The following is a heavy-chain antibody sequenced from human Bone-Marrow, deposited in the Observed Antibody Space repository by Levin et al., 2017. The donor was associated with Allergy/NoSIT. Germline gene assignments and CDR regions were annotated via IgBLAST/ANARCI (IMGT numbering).Heavy chain of an antibody. D-gene: IGHD1/OR15-1a*01. V-gene: IGHV3-9*01. CDR3: VKSLNTMTIHDGFDF. CDR1: KFIFDDYG. J-gene: IGHJ3*01. Sequence: GGSLRLSCATSKFIFDDYGMYWVRQAPGKGLEWVSGISWNSGKTHYADSVKGRFIISRDNAKNSLYLQMNRLRTEDTALYYCVKSLNTMTIHDGFDFWGQGTMVTVSA. CDR2: ISWNSGKT.